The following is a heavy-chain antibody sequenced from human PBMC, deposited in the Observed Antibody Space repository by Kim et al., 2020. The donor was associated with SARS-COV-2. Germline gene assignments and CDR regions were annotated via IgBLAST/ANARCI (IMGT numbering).Heavy chain of an antibody. Sequence: TPSLNSRFPISVDTTKNQFSLKLSAVTAADTAVYYCARDYSGSGSSFDYWGQGTLVTVSS. D-gene: IGHD3-10*01. J-gene: IGHJ4*02. CDR3: ARDYSGSGSSFDY. V-gene: IGHV4-39*07.